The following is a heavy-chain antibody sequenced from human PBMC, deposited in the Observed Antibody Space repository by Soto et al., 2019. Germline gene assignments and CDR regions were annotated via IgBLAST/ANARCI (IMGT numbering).Heavy chain of an antibody. CDR2: ISYDGGNK. V-gene: IGHV3-30*18. D-gene: IGHD6-6*01. Sequence: QVQLVEFGGGVVQPGRSLRLSCVASGFTFSSYGMHGVRQAPGKGLEWVAVISYDGGNKYYVDSVKGRFTISRDNSKNALYLQMNSLRAEDTAVYYCAKPSLRVAGRWYFDLWGRGTLVTVSS. J-gene: IGHJ2*01. CDR1: GFTFSSYG. CDR3: AKPSLRVAGRWYFDL.